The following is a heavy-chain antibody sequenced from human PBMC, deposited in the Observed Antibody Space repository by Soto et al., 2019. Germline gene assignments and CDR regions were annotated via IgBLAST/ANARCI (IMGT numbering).Heavy chain of an antibody. Sequence: ASVKVSCKASGYTFTGYYMHWVRQAPGQGLEWMGWINPNSGGTNYAQKFQGRVTMTRDTSISTAYMELSRLRSDDTAVYYCARDLEYSYGYSDYWGQGTLVPVCS. CDR2: INPNSGGT. D-gene: IGHD5-18*01. J-gene: IGHJ4*02. CDR1: GYTFTGYY. CDR3: ARDLEYSYGYSDY. V-gene: IGHV1-2*02.